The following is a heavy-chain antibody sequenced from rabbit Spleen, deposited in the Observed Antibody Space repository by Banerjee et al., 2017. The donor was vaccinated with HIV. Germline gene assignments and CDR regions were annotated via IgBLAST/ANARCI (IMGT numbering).Heavy chain of an antibody. CDR1: GFSFSNVYY. D-gene: IGHD1-1*01. J-gene: IGHJ3*01. V-gene: IGHV1S40*01. CDR2: IYGGSDTT. CDR3: ARSPDSGIPSISMTRLNL. Sequence: QQLVESGGGLVKPGASLTLTCTASGFSFSNVYYMCWVRQAPGKGLEWIGCIYGGSDTTWYASWAKGRFTISTPSSTTVTLQMTSLTAADTATYFCARSPDSGIPSISMTRLNLWGPGTLVTVS.